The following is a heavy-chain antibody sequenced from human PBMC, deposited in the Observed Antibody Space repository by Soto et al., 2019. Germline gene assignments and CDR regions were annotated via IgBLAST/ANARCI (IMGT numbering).Heavy chain of an antibody. CDR2: ISYDGSNK. CDR3: ARDNYYDSGGYYRPYYFDY. D-gene: IGHD3-22*01. V-gene: IGHV3-30-3*01. Sequence: QVQLVESGGGVVQPGRSLRLSCAASGFTFSSYAMHWVRQAPGNGLEWVAVISYDGSNKYYADSVKGRFTISRDNSKNTLYLQMNSLRAEDTALYYCARDNYYDSGGYYRPYYFDYWGHGTLVTVSS. J-gene: IGHJ4*01. CDR1: GFTFSSYA.